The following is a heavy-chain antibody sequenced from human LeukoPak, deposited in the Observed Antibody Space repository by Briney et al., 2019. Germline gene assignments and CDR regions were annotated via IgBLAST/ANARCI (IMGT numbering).Heavy chain of an antibody. CDR1: GFTFSRYW. J-gene: IGHJ6*03. CDR2: IKQDGSEK. D-gene: IGHD5-12*01. CDR3: AREIVTTIGKGYYYYMDV. Sequence: GGSLRLSCAASGFTFSRYWMNWVRQAPGKGLEWVANIKQDGSEKYYVDSVKGRFTISRDNAKNSLYLQMNSLRAEDTAVYYCAREIVTTIGKGYYYYMDVWGKGTTVTISS. V-gene: IGHV3-7*01.